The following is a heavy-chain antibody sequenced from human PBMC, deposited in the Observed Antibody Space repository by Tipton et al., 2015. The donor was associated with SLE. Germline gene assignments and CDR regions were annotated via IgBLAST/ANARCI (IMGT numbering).Heavy chain of an antibody. D-gene: IGHD5-18*01. Sequence: QLVQSGVEVKKPGASVRVSCKASGYTFTTYGISWVRQAPGQGLEWMGWISTYNGNTNYAQKLQGRVTMTSDTSTSTAYMVLRSLRSDDTAIYYCARVRVDTAMGVFDFWGQGTLVTVSS. CDR1: GYTFTTYG. J-gene: IGHJ4*02. CDR3: ARVRVDTAMGVFDF. CDR2: ISTYNGNT. V-gene: IGHV1-18*01.